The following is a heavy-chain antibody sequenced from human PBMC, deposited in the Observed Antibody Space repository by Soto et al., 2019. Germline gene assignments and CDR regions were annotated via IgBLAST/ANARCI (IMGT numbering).Heavy chain of an antibody. CDR1: GFTFSSYG. J-gene: IGHJ6*03. D-gene: IGHD2-15*01. CDR3: ARGSGGSCYDCYYYYMDV. V-gene: IGHV3-33*01. Sequence: GGSLRLSCAASGFTFSSYGMHWVRQAPGKGLEWVAVIWYDGSNKYYADSVKGRFTISRDNSKNTLYLQMNSLRAEDTAVYYCARGSGGSCYDCYYYYMDVWGKGTTVTVSS. CDR2: IWYDGSNK.